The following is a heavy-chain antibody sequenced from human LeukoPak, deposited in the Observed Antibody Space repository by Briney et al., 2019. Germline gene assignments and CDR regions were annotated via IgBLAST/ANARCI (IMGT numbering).Heavy chain of an antibody. CDR2: MYHSGST. Sequence: SETLSLTCTVSGGSISSSNYYWGWIRQPPGKGLEWIGSMYHSGSTYYNPSLKSRVTISVDTSKNQFSLKLSSVTAADTAVYFCVRLLYNWNYLNWFDPWGQGTLVTVSS. CDR1: GGSISSSNYY. D-gene: IGHD1-7*01. J-gene: IGHJ5*02. CDR3: VRLLYNWNYLNWFDP. V-gene: IGHV4-39*07.